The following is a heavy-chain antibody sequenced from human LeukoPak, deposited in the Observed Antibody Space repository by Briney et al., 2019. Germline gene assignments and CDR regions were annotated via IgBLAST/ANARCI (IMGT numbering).Heavy chain of an antibody. D-gene: IGHD6-13*01. V-gene: IGHV1-46*01. CDR3: ARDFGSSSWYVY. CDR1: GYTFTSYY. Sequence: ASVKVSCKASGYTFTSYYMHWVRQAPGQGLEWMGIINPSGGSTSYAQKFESRVTMTRDTSTSTVYMELSGLRSEDTAVYYCARDFGSSSWYVYWGQGTLVTVSS. CDR2: INPSGGST. J-gene: IGHJ4*02.